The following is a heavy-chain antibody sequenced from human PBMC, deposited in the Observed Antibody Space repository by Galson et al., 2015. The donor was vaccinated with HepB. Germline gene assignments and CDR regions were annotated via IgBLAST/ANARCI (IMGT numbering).Heavy chain of an antibody. Sequence: LRLSCAASGFTFSSYAMSWVRQAPGKGLEWIGEIKHSGSTTYNPPLKSRVTISVDTSKNKFSLKRSTVTAADTAVYYCASGRRHYYGSGSYKLDYWGQRTLLTVSS. CDR3: ASGRRHYYGSGSYKLDY. J-gene: IGHJ4*02. CDR1: GFTFSSYA. V-gene: IGHV4-34*01. D-gene: IGHD3-10*01. CDR2: IKHSGST.